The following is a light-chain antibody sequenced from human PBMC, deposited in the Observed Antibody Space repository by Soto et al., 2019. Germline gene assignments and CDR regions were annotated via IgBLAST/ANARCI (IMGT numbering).Light chain of an antibody. CDR2: GAS. Sequence: EIVMTQSPATLSVSPGERATLSCRASQSGNNHLAWYQHKKPGQAPSLLIYGASTRATGIPARLSGSGSGTEFNLNISSLQSEDFAVYACQQYNNWPGTFGQGTKLEIK. CDR3: QQYNNWPGT. CDR1: QSGNNH. J-gene: IGKJ2*01. V-gene: IGKV3-15*01.